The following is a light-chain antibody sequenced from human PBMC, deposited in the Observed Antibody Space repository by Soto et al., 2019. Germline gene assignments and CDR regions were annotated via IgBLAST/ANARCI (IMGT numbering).Light chain of an antibody. CDR2: VAS. J-gene: IGKJ1*01. CDR1: QSVSSSY. Sequence: EIVLTQSPGTLSLSPEERATLSCRASQSVSSSYLAWYQQKPGQAPRLLIYVASSRATGIPDRFSGSGSGTDFTLTISRLEPEDFAVYYCQQYGSSRTFGQGTKVEIK. CDR3: QQYGSSRT. V-gene: IGKV3-20*01.